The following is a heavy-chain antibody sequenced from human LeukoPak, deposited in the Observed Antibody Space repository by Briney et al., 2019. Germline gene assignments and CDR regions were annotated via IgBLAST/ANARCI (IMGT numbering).Heavy chain of an antibody. CDR3: ARGLWGAMAYFFDY. J-gene: IGHJ4*02. D-gene: IGHD5-18*01. CDR1: GGSISRYY. CDR2: IYYSGST. Sequence: PSETLSLTCTVSGGSISRYYWSWIRQPPGKGLEWIGYIYYSGSTNYNPSLESRVTISVDTSKNQFSLKLSSVTAADTAVYYCARGLWGAMAYFFDYWGQGTLVTVSS. V-gene: IGHV4-59*01.